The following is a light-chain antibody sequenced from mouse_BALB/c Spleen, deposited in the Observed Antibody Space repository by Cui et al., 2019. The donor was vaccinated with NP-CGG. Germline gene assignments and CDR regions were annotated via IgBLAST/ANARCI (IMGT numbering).Light chain of an antibody. V-gene: IGLV1*01. CDR2: GTN. CDR3: ALWYSNHWV. J-gene: IGLJ1*01. Sequence: QAVVTQESALTTSPGKTVTLTRRSSTGAVTTSNYANWVQERPDHLFTGLIGGTNNRTPGVPARFSGSLIGDKAALTITGAQTEDEAIYFCALWYSNHWVFGGGTKLTVL. CDR1: TGAVTTSNY.